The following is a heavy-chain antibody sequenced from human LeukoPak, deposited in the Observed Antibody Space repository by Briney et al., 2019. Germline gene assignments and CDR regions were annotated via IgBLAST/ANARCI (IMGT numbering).Heavy chain of an antibody. V-gene: IGHV1-69*04. Sequence: SVKVSCKASGGTFSSYAISWVRQAPGQGLEWMGRIIPILGIANYAQKYQGRVTITADKSTSTAYIGLSSLRSEDTAVYYCATVATIETTVTTAHDAFDIWGQGTMVTVSS. J-gene: IGHJ3*02. D-gene: IGHD4-17*01. CDR1: GGTFSSYA. CDR3: ATVATIETTVTTAHDAFDI. CDR2: IIPILGIA.